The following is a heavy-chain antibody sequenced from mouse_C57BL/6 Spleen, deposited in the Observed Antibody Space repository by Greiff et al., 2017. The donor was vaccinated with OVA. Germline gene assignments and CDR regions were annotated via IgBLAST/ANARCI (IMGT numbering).Heavy chain of an antibody. CDR2: IYPGDGDT. D-gene: IGHD1-1*01. J-gene: IGHJ4*01. CDR3: AKTTVVATPYAMDY. V-gene: IGHV1-82*01. Sequence: VKLQQSGPELVKPGASVKISCKASGYAFSSSWMNWVKQRPGKGLEWIGRIYPGDGDTNYNGKFKGKATLTADKSSSTAYMQLSSLTSEDSAVYFCAKTTVVATPYAMDYWGQGTSVTVSS. CDR1: GYAFSSSW.